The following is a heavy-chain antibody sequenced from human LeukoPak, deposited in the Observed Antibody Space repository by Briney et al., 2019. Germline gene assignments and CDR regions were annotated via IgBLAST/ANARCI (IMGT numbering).Heavy chain of an antibody. D-gene: IGHD6-19*01. CDR2: INPSGGST. Sequence: GASVKVSCKASGYTFTSYGISWVRQAPGQGLEWMGIINPSGGSTSYAQKFQGRVTMTRDTSTSTVYMELSSLRSEDTAVYYCARAPREEVSSGWYLVIDYWGQGTLVTVSS. J-gene: IGHJ4*02. CDR3: ARAPREEVSSGWYLVIDY. V-gene: IGHV1-46*01. CDR1: GYTFTSYG.